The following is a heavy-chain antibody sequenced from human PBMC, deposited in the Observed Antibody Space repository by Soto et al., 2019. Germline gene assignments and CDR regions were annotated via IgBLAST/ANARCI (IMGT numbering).Heavy chain of an antibody. CDR1: GVTFSSYA. V-gene: IGHV1-69*01. CDR2: IIPIFGTA. CDR3: ARMGRLGDIVATMNY. J-gene: IGHJ4*02. Sequence: QVQLVQSGAEVKKPGSSVKVSCKASGVTFSSYAISWVRQAPGQGLEWMGGIIPIFGTANYAQKFQGRVTITADESTSTAYMELSSLRSEDTAVYYCARMGRLGDIVATMNYWGQGTLVTVSS. D-gene: IGHD5-12*01.